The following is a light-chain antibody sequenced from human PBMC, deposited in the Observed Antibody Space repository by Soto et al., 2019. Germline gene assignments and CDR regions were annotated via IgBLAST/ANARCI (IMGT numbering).Light chain of an antibody. Sequence: EIVLTQSPGTLSLSPGEKATLSCRASKSISNSYLAGYQQKPGQAPRLLVYGASSRATGIPDRFSGSGSGTDFTLTISRLEPEDFAMYYCQQYGSSRFTFGPGTKVDVK. V-gene: IGKV3-20*01. CDR1: KSISNSY. CDR2: GAS. CDR3: QQYGSSRFT. J-gene: IGKJ3*01.